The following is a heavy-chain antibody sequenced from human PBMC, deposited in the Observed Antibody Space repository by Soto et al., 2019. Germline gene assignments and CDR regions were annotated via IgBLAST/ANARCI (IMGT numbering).Heavy chain of an antibody. CDR1: GFTFSSYS. CDR2: ISSSSSYI. D-gene: IGHD6-19*01. CDR3: ARDRQWLVDYAFDI. J-gene: IGHJ3*02. Sequence: EVQLVESGGGLVKPGGSLRLSCAASGFTFSSYSMNWVRQAPGKGLEWVSSISSSSSYIYYADSVKGRFTISRDNAKNSLYLQMKSLRAEDTAVYYCARDRQWLVDYAFDIWGQGTMVTVSS. V-gene: IGHV3-21*01.